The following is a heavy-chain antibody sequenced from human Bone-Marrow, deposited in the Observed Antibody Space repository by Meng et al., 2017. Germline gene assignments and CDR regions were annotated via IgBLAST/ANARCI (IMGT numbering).Heavy chain of an antibody. CDR3: ARGTYYYDSSGYYIGDAFDI. J-gene: IGHJ3*02. CDR1: GFTFSSYE. V-gene: IGHV3-48*03. Sequence: GGSLRLSCAASGFTFSSYEMNWVRQAPGKGLEWVSYISSSGSTIYYADSVKGRFTISRDNAKNSLYLQMNSLRAEDTALYYCARGTYYYDSSGYYIGDAFDIWGQGTMVTVSS. CDR2: ISSSGSTI. D-gene: IGHD3-22*01.